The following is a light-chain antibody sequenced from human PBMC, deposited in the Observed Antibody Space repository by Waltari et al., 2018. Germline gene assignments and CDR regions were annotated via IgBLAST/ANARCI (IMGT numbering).Light chain of an antibody. Sequence: ALTQPAPGPGSPGTATPIPRTGTSGAVGGYNYVPWYQQHPGKAPKLMIYDVSKRPSGVSNRFSGSKSGNTASLTISGLQAEDEADYYCSSYTSSSTWVFGGGTKLTVL. V-gene: IGLV2-14*01. CDR3: SSYTSSSTWV. CDR1: SGAVGGYNY. CDR2: DVS. J-gene: IGLJ3*02.